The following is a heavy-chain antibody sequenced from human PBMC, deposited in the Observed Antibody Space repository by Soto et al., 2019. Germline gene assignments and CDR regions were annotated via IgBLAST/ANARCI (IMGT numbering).Heavy chain of an antibody. CDR3: ARDCSSTSCYGALDAFDI. V-gene: IGHV1-18*01. CDR2: ISAYNGNT. J-gene: IGHJ3*02. CDR1: GYTFTSYG. Sequence: ASVKVSCKASGYTFTSYGISWVRQAPGQGLEWMGWISAYNGNTNYAQKLQGRVTMTTDTSTSTAYMELRSLRSDDTAVYYCARDCSSTSCYGALDAFDIWGQGTMVTVSS. D-gene: IGHD2-2*01.